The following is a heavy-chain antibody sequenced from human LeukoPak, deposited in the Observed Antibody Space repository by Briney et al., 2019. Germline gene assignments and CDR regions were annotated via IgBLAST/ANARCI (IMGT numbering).Heavy chain of an antibody. V-gene: IGHV4-59*01. J-gene: IGHJ4*02. D-gene: IGHD1-14*01. CDR3: ARGITFFDY. CDR1: GGSISPYY. CDR2: IYCSGST. Sequence: SETLSLTCTVSGGSISPYYWSWIRQPPGKGLEWIGYIYCSGSTKYNPSLKSRVTISLDTSKNQFSLKLKSVTAADTAIYYCARGITFFDYWGQGTLVTVSS.